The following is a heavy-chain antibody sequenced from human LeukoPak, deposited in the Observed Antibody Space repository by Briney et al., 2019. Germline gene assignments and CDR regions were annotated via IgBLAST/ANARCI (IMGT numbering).Heavy chain of an antibody. CDR2: IYYSGST. Sequence: ASETLSLTCTVSGGSISSSSYYWGSIRQPPGKGLEWIGSIYYSGSTYYNPSLKSRVTISVDTSKNQFSLKLSSVTAADTAVYYCARHVLWVGYCSGGSCYFDYWGQGTLVTVSS. V-gene: IGHV4-39*01. J-gene: IGHJ4*02. CDR3: ARHVLWVGYCSGGSCYFDY. D-gene: IGHD2-15*01. CDR1: GGSISSSSYY.